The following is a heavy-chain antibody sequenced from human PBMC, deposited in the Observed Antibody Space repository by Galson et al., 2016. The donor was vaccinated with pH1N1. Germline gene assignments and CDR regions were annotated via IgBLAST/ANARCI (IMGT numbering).Heavy chain of an antibody. CDR3: ERVAVRAAAGTTD. CDR2: VDPKTGGT. Sequence: SVKVSCKASGYRFRDYYVHWVRQAPGHGLEWIGRVDPKTGGTKYGQKFQGRVTMTSDTSITTGYMELTRLKSEDTALSYCERVAVRAAAGTTDGGQGTLVTV. V-gene: IGHV1-2*06. J-gene: IGHJ4*01. D-gene: IGHD6-13*01. CDR1: GYRFRDYY.